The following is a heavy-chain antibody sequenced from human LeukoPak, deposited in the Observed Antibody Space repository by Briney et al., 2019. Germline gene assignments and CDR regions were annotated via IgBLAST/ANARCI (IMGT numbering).Heavy chain of an antibody. V-gene: IGHV6-1*01. D-gene: IGHD3-16*02. CDR2: THYRSKWHN. J-gene: IGHJ4*02. CDR1: GDSFSSNSAA. Sequence: SQTLSLTCAISGDSFSSNSAAWTWIRQSPGRGLEWLGSTHYRSKWHNDYAVSVKSRITINRDTSKNQFFLLLNSVTPEDTGVYYCARIVGGSQDYWGQGTLVTVSS. CDR3: ARIVGGSQDY.